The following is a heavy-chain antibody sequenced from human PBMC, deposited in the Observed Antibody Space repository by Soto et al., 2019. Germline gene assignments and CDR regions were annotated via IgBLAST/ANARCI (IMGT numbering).Heavy chain of an antibody. CDR2: IYPGDSDT. CDR1: GYRFSSYW. Sequence: AGESLKISCKGSGYRFSSYWIAWVRQMPGKGLEWMGIIYPGDSDTIYSPSFQGQVTFPADKSTSTAYLQWSSLKASDTAMYYCARQGSNGAYYYYGMDVWGQGTTVTVSS. CDR3: ARQGSNGAYYYYGMDV. J-gene: IGHJ6*02. V-gene: IGHV5-51*01. D-gene: IGHD2-8*01.